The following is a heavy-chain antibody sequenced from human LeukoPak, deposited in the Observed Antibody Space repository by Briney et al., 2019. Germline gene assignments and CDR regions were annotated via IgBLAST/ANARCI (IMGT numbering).Heavy chain of an antibody. D-gene: IGHD2-15*01. CDR1: GYTFTGYY. CDR2: INPNSGGT. CDR3: ANGGIVVVVAATLRPNQNWYFDL. V-gene: IGHV1-2*02. J-gene: IGHJ2*01. Sequence: ASVKVSCKASGYTFTGYYMHWVRQAPGQGLEWMGWINPNSGGTNYAQKFQGRVTMTRDTSISTAYMELSRLRSDDTAVYYCANGGIVVVVAATLRPNQNWYFDLWGRGTLVTVSS.